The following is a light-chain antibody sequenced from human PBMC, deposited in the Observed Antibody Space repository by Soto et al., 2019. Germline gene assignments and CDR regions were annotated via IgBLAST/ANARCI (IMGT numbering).Light chain of an antibody. V-gene: IGKV4-1*01. CDR1: QSVLYSSNNNNY. CDR3: QQYGFSPGLA. Sequence: DIVMTQSPDSLAVSLGERATINCKSSQSVLYSSNNNNYLAWYQQKPGQAPRLLIYSASSRATGIPDRFSGSGSGTDFTLTISRLEPEDFAVYYCQQYGFSPGLACGGGTKVDIK. J-gene: IGKJ4*01. CDR2: SAS.